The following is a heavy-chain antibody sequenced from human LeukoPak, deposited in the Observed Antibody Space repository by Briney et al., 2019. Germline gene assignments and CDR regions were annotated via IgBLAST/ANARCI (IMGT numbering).Heavy chain of an antibody. J-gene: IGHJ5*02. Sequence: VSSVTVYCKASGYTFTGYYMHWVRQAPGQGLAWMGWTNPNGGGTNYARKLRGRVTMTRDTSISTAYMELSRLRSDDTAVYYCARDSWGIAVAGTLNPWGQGTLVTVSS. D-gene: IGHD6-19*01. V-gene: IGHV1-2*02. CDR3: ARDSWGIAVAGTLNP. CDR1: GYTFTGYY. CDR2: TNPNGGGT.